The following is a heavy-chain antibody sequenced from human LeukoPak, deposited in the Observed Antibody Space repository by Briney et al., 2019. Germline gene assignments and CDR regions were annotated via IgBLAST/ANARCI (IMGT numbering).Heavy chain of an antibody. D-gene: IGHD1-14*01. Sequence: PGGSLRLSYAASGFTFSDYAMNWVRQAPGKGLEWVSAISGSSGRTYYADSVKGRFTISRDNSKNTLYLQMNSLRAEDTAVYYCAKPARTDYADYWGQGTLVTVSS. CDR3: AKPARTDYADY. V-gene: IGHV3-23*01. CDR1: GFTFSDYA. CDR2: ISGSSGRT. J-gene: IGHJ4*02.